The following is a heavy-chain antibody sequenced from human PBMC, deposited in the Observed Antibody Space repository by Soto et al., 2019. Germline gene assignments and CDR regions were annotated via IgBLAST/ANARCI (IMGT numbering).Heavy chain of an antibody. CDR2: IYYSGST. CDR3: ARDTLDCSSTSCSYYYYYGMDV. J-gene: IGHJ6*02. Sequence: PSETLSLTCTVSGGSVSSGSYYWSWIRQPPGKGLEWIGYIYYSGSTNYNPSLKSRVTISVDTSKNQFSLKLSSVTAADTAVYYCARDTLDCSSTSCSYYYYYGMDVWGQGTTVTVSS. D-gene: IGHD2-2*01. V-gene: IGHV4-61*01. CDR1: GGSVSSGSYY.